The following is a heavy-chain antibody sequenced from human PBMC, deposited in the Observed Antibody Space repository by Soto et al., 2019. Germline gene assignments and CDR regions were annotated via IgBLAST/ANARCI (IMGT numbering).Heavy chain of an antibody. CDR3: ARDRVYYDSSGYYLDAFEI. Sequence: GASVKVSCKASGGTFSSYAISWVRQAPGQGLEWMGGIIPIFGTANYAQKFQGRVTITADKSTSTAYMELSSLRSEDTAVYYCARDRVYYDSSGYYLDAFEIWGQGTMVTVSS. CDR1: GGTFSSYA. D-gene: IGHD3-22*01. V-gene: IGHV1-69*06. J-gene: IGHJ3*02. CDR2: IIPIFGTA.